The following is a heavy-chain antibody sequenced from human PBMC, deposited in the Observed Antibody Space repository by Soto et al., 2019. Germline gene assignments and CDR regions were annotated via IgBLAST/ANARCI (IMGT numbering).Heavy chain of an antibody. J-gene: IGHJ4*02. CDR2: ISSSSSYI. CDR3: ARAPRVAAAGGYFDY. Sequence: GGALRLSCAASGFTCSSYSMNWVRQAPGKGLEWVSSISSSSSYIYYADSVKGRFTISRDNAKNSLYLQMNSLRAEDTAVYYCARAPRVAAAGGYFDYCGQGT. CDR1: GFTCSSYS. D-gene: IGHD6-13*01. V-gene: IGHV3-21*01.